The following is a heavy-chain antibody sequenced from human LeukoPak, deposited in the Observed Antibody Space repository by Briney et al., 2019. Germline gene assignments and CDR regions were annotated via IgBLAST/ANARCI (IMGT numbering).Heavy chain of an antibody. CDR3: ASNPTSYYFDY. CDR1: GFTFSSYS. J-gene: IGHJ4*02. V-gene: IGHV3-21*01. Sequence: PGGSLRLSCAASGFTFSSYSMNWVRPAPGKGLEWVSSISSSSSYIYYADSVKGRFTISRDNAKNSLYLQMNSLRAEDTAVYYCASNPTSYYFDYWGQGTLVTVSS. CDR2: ISSSSSYI.